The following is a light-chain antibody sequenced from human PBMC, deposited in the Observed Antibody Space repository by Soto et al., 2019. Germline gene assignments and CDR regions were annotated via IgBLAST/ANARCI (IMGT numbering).Light chain of an antibody. CDR1: QSVGSNH. J-gene: IGKJ1*01. Sequence: EVLLTQSPATLALSPGERATLSCRASQSVGSNHLAWYPQKPGQAPRLLIHGGSSRATGIPVRLSGSGSETDLTLTITRLEPEDSAVYYCQQYSSSRTFGQGTKVDIK. CDR2: GGS. V-gene: IGKV3-20*01. CDR3: QQYSSSRT.